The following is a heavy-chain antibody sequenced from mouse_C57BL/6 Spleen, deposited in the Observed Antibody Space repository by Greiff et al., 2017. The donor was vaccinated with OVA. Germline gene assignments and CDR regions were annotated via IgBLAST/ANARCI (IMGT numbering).Heavy chain of an antibody. CDR3: ARGEKLSPFDY. V-gene: IGHV1-69*01. D-gene: IGHD4-1*01. CDR1: GYTFTSYW. Sequence: QVQLQQPGAELVMPGASVKLSCKASGYTFTSYWMHWVKQRPGQGLEWIGELDPSDSYTNYNQKFKGKSTLTVDKSSSTAYKQLSSLTSEDSAVYYCARGEKLSPFDYWGQGTTLTVSS. CDR2: LDPSDSYT. J-gene: IGHJ2*01.